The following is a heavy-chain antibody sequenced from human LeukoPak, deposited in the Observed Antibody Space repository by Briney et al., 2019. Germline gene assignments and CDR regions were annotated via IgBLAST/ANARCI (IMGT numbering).Heavy chain of an antibody. J-gene: IGHJ6*02. CDR1: GYTFTDYY. Sequence: ASVKVSCKASGYTFTDYYIHWVRQAPGQGLEWMGWISPDSHGRKYEQKFQGRVTMARDTSIGTAYLELARLQSDDTAVYYCARDGEGYCGRGKCYPVWGQGTTVTVSS. V-gene: IGHV1-2*02. CDR3: ARDGEGYCGRGKCYPV. D-gene: IGHD2-15*01. CDR2: ISPDSHGR.